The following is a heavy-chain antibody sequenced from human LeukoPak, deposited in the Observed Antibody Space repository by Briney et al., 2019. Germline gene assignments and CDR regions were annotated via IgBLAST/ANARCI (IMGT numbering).Heavy chain of an antibody. CDR3: ARVYYDYVWGSRRFDY. Sequence: GGSLRLSCAASGFTFSSYWMHWVRHAPGKGLVWVSRINSDGSSTSYADSVKGRFTISRDNAKNSLYLQMNSLRAEDTALYYCARVYYDYVWGSRRFDYWGQGTLVTVSS. CDR2: INSDGSST. D-gene: IGHD3-16*01. V-gene: IGHV3-74*01. J-gene: IGHJ4*02. CDR1: GFTFSSYW.